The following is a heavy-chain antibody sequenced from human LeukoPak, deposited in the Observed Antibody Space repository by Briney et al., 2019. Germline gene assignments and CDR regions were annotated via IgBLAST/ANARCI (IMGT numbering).Heavy chain of an antibody. V-gene: IGHV3-43D*03. CDR3: AKAGGSHLYYYYYYMDV. CDR1: GFTFDDYV. CDR2: ISWDGGST. Sequence: GGSLRLSCAASGFTFDDYVMHWVRQAPGKGLEWVSLISWDGGSTYYADSVKGRFTISRDNSKNSLYLQMNSLRAEDTALYYCAKAGGSHLYYYYYYMDVWGKGTTVTVSS. D-gene: IGHD1-26*01. J-gene: IGHJ6*03.